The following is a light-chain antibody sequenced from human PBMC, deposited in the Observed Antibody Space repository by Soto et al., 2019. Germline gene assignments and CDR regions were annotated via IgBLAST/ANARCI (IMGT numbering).Light chain of an antibody. CDR1: QSVSSSY. J-gene: IGKJ2*01. CDR2: GAS. Sequence: EIVLTQSPGTLSLSPGERATLSCRASQSVSSSYLAWYQQKPGQAPRLLIYGASSRATGIPDRFSGSGSGRDFTLTISRLEPEDFAVYFCQQYGSSPPNTFGHGTKVEIK. CDR3: QQYGSSPPNT. V-gene: IGKV3-20*01.